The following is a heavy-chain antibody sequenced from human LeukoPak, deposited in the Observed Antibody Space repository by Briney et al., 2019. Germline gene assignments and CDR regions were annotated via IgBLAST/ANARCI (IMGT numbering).Heavy chain of an antibody. D-gene: IGHD3-9*01. Sequence: SETLSLTCTVSGGSISSYYWSWIRQPPGKGLEWIGYIYYSRSNNYNPSLKSRVTISVDTSKNQFSLKLSSVTAADTAVYYCARVRYYDILTGYYGDGYFDYWGQGTLVTVSS. CDR1: GGSISSYY. CDR3: ARVRYYDILTGYYGDGYFDY. CDR2: IYYSRSN. V-gene: IGHV4-59*01. J-gene: IGHJ4*02.